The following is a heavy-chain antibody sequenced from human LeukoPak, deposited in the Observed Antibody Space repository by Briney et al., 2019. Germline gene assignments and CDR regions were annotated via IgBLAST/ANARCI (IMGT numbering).Heavy chain of an antibody. J-gene: IGHJ4*02. CDR3: ASHRGYSSSSGRPRQVLNY. V-gene: IGHV3-9*01. D-gene: IGHD6-13*01. CDR2: ISWNSGSI. CDR1: GFTFDDYA. Sequence: PGRSLRLSCAASGFTFDDYAMHWVRQAPGKGLEWVSGISWNSGSIGYADSVKGRFTISRDNAKNSLYLQMNSLRAEDTAVYYCASHRGYSSSSGRPRQVLNYWGQGTLVTVSS.